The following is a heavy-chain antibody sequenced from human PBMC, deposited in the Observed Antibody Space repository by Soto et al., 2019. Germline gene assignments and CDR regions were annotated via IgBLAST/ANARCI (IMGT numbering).Heavy chain of an antibody. CDR1: GGTFNNYA. CDR2: IMPISGTT. Sequence: QVQLVQSGAEVKRPESSMKVSCKPSGGTFNNYAINWVRQAPGQGLEWMGAIMPISGTTKYAQKFQGRVTISADKSTSTVYVDLSSMRSEDTAVYYCARWGGLSCSGAVCFKKPFDYWGQGTLVTVSS. J-gene: IGHJ4*02. V-gene: IGHV1-69*06. CDR3: ARWGGLSCSGAVCFKKPFDY. D-gene: IGHD2-8*02.